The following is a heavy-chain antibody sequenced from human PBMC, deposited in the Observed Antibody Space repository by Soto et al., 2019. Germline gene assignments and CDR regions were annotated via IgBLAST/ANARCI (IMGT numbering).Heavy chain of an antibody. CDR1: GGSISSGGYY. V-gene: IGHV4-31*03. D-gene: IGHD3-9*01. Sequence: PSETLSLTCTVSGGSISSGGYYWSWIRQHPGKGLEWIGYISYSGSTYYNPSLKSRITVSLDTSKNQFYLKLSSVTAADTAVYYCAKGLSPSYIDTLTGPDYWGQGTRVTV. CDR3: AKGLSPSYIDTLTGPDY. CDR2: ISYSGST. J-gene: IGHJ4*02.